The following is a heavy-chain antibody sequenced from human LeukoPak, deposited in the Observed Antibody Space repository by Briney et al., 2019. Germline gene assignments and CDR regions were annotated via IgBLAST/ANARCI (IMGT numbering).Heavy chain of an antibody. Sequence: SVKVSRKASRGTFGKYAISWVRQAPGQGLEWMGRIIPILNITHYAQKFQGRVTIAADKSTSTAYMELSSLRSEDTAVYYCARDDDRAREIDYWGQGTLVTVSS. CDR2: IIPILNIT. CDR3: ARDDDRAREIDY. V-gene: IGHV1-69*04. CDR1: RGTFGKYA. J-gene: IGHJ4*02. D-gene: IGHD3-22*01.